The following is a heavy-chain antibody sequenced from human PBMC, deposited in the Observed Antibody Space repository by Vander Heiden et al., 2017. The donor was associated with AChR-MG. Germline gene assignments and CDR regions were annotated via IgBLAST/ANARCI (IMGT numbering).Heavy chain of an antibody. CDR3: AREQVQLVGSS. Sequence: QVQLVQSGAEVKKPGASVKVSCKASGYTFTGYEMHWVRKATGQGLEWIGWTNPNSVGTNYAQKFQGRVTMTRDTSISTAYMELSRLRSDDTAVYYCAREQVQLVGSSWGQGPLVTVSS. CDR2: TNPNSVGT. D-gene: IGHD6-13*01. J-gene: IGHJ4*02. CDR1: GYTFTGYE. V-gene: IGHV1-2*02.